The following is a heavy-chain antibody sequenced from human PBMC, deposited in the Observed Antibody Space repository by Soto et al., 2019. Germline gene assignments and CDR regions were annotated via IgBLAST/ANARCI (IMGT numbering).Heavy chain of an antibody. CDR3: GKGGEVGDMDV. J-gene: IGHJ6*03. CDR1: GYTFTNYY. Sequence: QVQVVQSGAEVKKPGASVKISCKSSGYTFTNYYVHWVRQAPGQGLEWMGVIDPGSAWTSTAQKLQGRVTMTRDTATSTVYMELTSVRSEDTAMYYCGKGGEVGDMDVWCKGTTVSVSS. D-gene: IGHD3-16*01. V-gene: IGHV1-46*01. CDR2: IDPGSAWT.